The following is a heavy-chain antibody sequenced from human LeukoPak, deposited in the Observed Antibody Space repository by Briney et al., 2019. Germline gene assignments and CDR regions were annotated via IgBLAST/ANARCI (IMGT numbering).Heavy chain of an antibody. CDR1: GFTFSSYA. D-gene: IGHD2-2*01. J-gene: IGHJ5*02. CDR2: ISYDGSNK. Sequence: HPGGSLRLSCAASGFTFSSYAMHWVRQAPGKGLEWVAVISYDGSNKYYADSVKGRFTISRDNSKNTLYLQMNSLRAEDTAVYYCARVPAAMIWWFDPWGQGTLVTVSS. CDR3: ARVPAAMIWWFDP. V-gene: IGHV3-30-3*01.